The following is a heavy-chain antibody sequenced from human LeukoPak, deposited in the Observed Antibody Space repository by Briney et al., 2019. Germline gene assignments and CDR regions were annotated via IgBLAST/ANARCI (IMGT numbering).Heavy chain of an antibody. CDR1: GYTFTSYV. J-gene: IGHJ4*02. V-gene: IGHV1-18*01. CDR3: ARGSPPRRNYDSRGYYSYYFDY. D-gene: IGHD3-22*01. CDR2: IGAYNGNT. Sequence: GASVKVSCKASGYTFTSYVISWVRQAPGQGLEWMGWIGAYNGNTHYAQKLQGRVTMTTDTSTSTVYMELRSLRSDDTAVYYCARGSPPRRNYDSRGYYSYYFDYWGQGTLVTVSS.